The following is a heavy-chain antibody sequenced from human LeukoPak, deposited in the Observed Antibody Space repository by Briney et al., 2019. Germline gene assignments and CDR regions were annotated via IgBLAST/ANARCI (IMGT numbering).Heavy chain of an antibody. CDR3: ARETLGYCSSTSCPAPFDY. CDR1: GYTFTSYG. CDR2: ISAYNGNT. D-gene: IGHD2-2*01. V-gene: IGHV1-18*01. Sequence: GASVKVSCKASGYTFTSYGISWVRQAPGQGLEWMGWISAYNGNTNYAQKLQDRVTMTTDTSTSTAYMELRSLRSDDTAVYNCARETLGYCSSTSCPAPFDYWGQGTLVNVSS. J-gene: IGHJ4*01.